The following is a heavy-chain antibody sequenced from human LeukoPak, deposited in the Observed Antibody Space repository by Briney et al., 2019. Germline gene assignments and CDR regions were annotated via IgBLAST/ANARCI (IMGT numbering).Heavy chain of an antibody. CDR3: ALSVAATTNWFDP. Sequence: PSETLSLTCAVYGGSFSGYYWSWIRQPPGKGLEWIGEINHSGSTNYNPYLKSRVTISVDTSKNQFSLKLSSVTAADTAVYYCALSVAATTNWFDPWGQGTLVTVSS. CDR2: INHSGST. V-gene: IGHV4-34*01. D-gene: IGHD5-12*01. J-gene: IGHJ5*02. CDR1: GGSFSGYY.